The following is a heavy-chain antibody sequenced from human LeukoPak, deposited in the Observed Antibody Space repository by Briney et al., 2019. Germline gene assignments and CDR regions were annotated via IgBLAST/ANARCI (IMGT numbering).Heavy chain of an antibody. CDR3: ARAYGDYEPGDY. J-gene: IGHJ4*02. CDR2: IIPIFGTA. Sequence: SVKVSCKASGGTFSSYAISWVRQAPGQGLEWMGGIIPIFGTANYAQKFQGRVTITTDESTSTAYMELSSLRSEDTAVYYCARAYGDYEPGDYWGQGTLVTVFS. CDR1: GGTFSSYA. V-gene: IGHV1-69*05. D-gene: IGHD4-17*01.